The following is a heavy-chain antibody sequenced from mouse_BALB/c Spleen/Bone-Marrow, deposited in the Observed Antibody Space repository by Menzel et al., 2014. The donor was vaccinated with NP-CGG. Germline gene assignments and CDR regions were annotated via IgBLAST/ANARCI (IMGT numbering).Heavy chain of an antibody. J-gene: IGHJ2*01. CDR1: GFTFSSYG. CDR2: INSNGGST. Sequence: DVKLVESGGGLVQPGGSLKLSCAASGFTFSSYGMSWVRQTPDKRLELVATINSNGGSTYYPDSVKGRFTISRDNAKNTLYLQMSSLKSEDTAMYYCAIVWYFDYWGQGTTLTVSS. V-gene: IGHV5-6-3*01. CDR3: AIVWYFDY.